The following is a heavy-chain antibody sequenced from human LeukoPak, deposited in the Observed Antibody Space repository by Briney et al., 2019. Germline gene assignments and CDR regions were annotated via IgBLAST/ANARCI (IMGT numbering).Heavy chain of an antibody. D-gene: IGHD2-2*01. J-gene: IGHJ5*02. CDR3: AREVVPPGATGDNWFDP. CDR1: GYSISSGYY. Sequence: SETLSLTCAVSGYSISSGYYWGWIRQPPGKGLEWIGSIYHSGSTYYNPSLKSRVTISVDTSKNQFSLKLSSVTAADTAVYYCAREVVPPGATGDNWFDPWGQGTLVTVSA. CDR2: IYHSGST. V-gene: IGHV4-38-2*02.